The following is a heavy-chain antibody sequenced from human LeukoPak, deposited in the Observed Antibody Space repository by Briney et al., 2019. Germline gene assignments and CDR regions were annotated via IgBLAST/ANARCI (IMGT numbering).Heavy chain of an antibody. CDR1: GYTFTSYG. V-gene: IGHV1-2*02. CDR2: INPNSGGT. D-gene: IGHD2-8*02. J-gene: IGHJ3*02. CDR3: ARDRLAVSTSDAFDI. Sequence: ASVKVSCKASGYTFTSYGISWVRQAPGQGLEWMGWINPNSGGTNYAQKFQGRVTMTRDTSISTAYMELSRLRSDDTAVYYCARDRLAVSTSDAFDIWGQGTMVTVSS.